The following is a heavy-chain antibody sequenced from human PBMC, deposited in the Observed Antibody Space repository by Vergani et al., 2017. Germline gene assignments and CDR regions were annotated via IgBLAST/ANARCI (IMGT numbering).Heavy chain of an antibody. J-gene: IGHJ4*02. V-gene: IGHV1-18*01. Sequence: QVQLVQSGAEVKKPGASVKVSCKASGYTFTSYGISWVRQAPGQGLEWMGWISAYNGNTNYPEKFQGRLTMTTDTSTRTAYMELRSLRSDDTAVYYCARLPGVTTPFDYWGQGTLATVSS. CDR3: ARLPGVTTPFDY. D-gene: IGHD4-17*01. CDR1: GYTFTSYG. CDR2: ISAYNGNT.